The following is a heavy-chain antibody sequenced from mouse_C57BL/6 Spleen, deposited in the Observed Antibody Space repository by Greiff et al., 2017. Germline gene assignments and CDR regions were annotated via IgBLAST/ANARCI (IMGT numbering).Heavy chain of an antibody. D-gene: IGHD1-1*01. CDR1: GFTFSSYA. CDR3: TRGDRTGYFDY. V-gene: IGHV5-9-1*02. J-gene: IGHJ2*01. Sequence: EVHLVESGEGLVKPGGSLKLSCAASGFTFSSYAMSWVRQTPEKRLEWVAYISSGGDYIYYADTVKGRFTISRDNARNTLYLQMSSLKSEDTAMYYCTRGDRTGYFDYWGQGTTLTVSS. CDR2: ISSGGDYI.